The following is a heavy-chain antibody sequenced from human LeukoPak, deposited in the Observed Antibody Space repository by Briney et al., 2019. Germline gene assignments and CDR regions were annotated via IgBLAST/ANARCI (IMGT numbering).Heavy chain of an antibody. Sequence: PSETLSLTCTVSGGSISSSSYYWRWIRQPPGKGLEWIGSIYYSGSTYYNPTLKSRVTISVDTSKNQFSLKLSSVTAADTAVYYCARGSSSWSHEFDPWGQGTLVTVSS. CDR3: ARGSSSWSHEFDP. J-gene: IGHJ5*02. V-gene: IGHV4-39*01. CDR2: IYYSGST. D-gene: IGHD6-13*01. CDR1: GGSISSSSYY.